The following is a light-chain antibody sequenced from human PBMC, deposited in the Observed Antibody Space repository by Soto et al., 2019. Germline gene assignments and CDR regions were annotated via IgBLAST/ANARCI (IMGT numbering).Light chain of an antibody. CDR2: DNI. J-gene: IGLJ2*01. CDR1: RSNIGAGYD. V-gene: IGLV1-40*01. Sequence: QSVLTQPPSVSGAPGQRVTISCTGSRSNIGAGYDVHWYQQLPGTAPKLLIYDNINRPSGVPDRFSGSKSGTSASLAITGLQAEDEADYYCQSYDSSLSGSVFGGGTKVTVL. CDR3: QSYDSSLSGSV.